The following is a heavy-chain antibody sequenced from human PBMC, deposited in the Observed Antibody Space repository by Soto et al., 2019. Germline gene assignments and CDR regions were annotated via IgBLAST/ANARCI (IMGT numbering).Heavy chain of an antibody. CDR2: ISAYNGNT. CDR1: GYTFTSYG. J-gene: IGHJ5*02. V-gene: IGHV1-18*01. CDR3: ASALMVRGVIRPWFDP. D-gene: IGHD3-10*01. Sequence: ASVKVSCKASGYTFTSYGISWVRQAPGQGLEWMGWISAYNGNTNYAQKLQGRVTMTTDTSTSTAYMELRSLRSDDTAVYYCASALMVRGVIRPWFDPWGQGAVVTVS.